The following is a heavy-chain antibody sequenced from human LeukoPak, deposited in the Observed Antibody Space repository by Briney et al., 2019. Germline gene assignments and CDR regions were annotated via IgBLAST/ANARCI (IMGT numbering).Heavy chain of an antibody. D-gene: IGHD2-2*01. CDR3: ARVKWDIVVVPAATFFDS. CDR2: IFYSGTT. Sequence: SETLSLTCTVSGGSINSGGYYWSWLRQHPGKGLEWLGYIFYSGTTYYNPSLKSRLTISVDTSKNQFSLKLSSVSAADTAVYYCARVKWDIVVVPAATFFDSWGQGTLVTVSS. J-gene: IGHJ4*02. CDR1: GGSINSGGYY. V-gene: IGHV4-31*03.